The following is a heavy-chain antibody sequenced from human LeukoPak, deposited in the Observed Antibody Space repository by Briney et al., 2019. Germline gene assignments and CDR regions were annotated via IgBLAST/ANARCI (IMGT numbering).Heavy chain of an antibody. CDR2: INPNSGGT. CDR1: GYTFTGYY. CDR3: ARGGRAGSVAGNWYFDL. V-gene: IGHV1-2*06. Sequence: ASVKVSCKASGYTFTGYYMHLVRQAPGQGLEWMGRINPNSGGTNYAQKFQGRVTMTRDTSISTAYMELSRLRSDDTAVYYCARGGRAGSVAGNWYFDLWGRGTLVTVSS. J-gene: IGHJ2*01. D-gene: IGHD6-19*01.